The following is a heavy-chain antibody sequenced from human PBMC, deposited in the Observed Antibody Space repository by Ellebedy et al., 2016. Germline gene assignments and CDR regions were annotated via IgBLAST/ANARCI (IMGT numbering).Heavy chain of an antibody. Sequence: SVKVSXXASGFTFSNSAVQWVRQARGQRLEWIGWIVVGSGNTNYAQKFQERVTMTRDMSTSTAYMELSSLRSDDTAVYYCAAVGGDPWGQGTLVTVSS. CDR2: IVVGSGNT. D-gene: IGHD2-15*01. CDR3: AAVGGDP. CDR1: GFTFSNSA. J-gene: IGHJ5*02. V-gene: IGHV1-58*01.